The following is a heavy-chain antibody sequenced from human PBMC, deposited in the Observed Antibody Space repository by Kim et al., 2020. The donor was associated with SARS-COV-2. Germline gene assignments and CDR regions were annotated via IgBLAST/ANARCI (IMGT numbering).Heavy chain of an antibody. D-gene: IGHD3-10*01. Sequence: GGSLRLSCAASGFTFSGSAMHWVRQASGKGLEWVGRIRSKAKNYATAYAASVRGRFTISRDDSKNTAYLEMNSLKAEDTAIYYCSRHSEGSGGIDWGQGTLVTVSS. J-gene: IGHJ4*02. CDR2: IRSKAKNYAT. CDR3: SRHSEGSGGID. V-gene: IGHV3-73*01. CDR1: GFTFSGSA.